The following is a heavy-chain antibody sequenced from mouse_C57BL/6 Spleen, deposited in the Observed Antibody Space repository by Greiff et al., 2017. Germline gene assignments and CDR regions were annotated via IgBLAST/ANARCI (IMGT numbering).Heavy chain of an antibody. CDR1: GYTFTDYE. CDR3: TRVYYGSSYVFDY. CDR2: IDPETGGT. D-gene: IGHD1-1*01. V-gene: IGHV1-15*01. J-gene: IGHJ2*01. Sequence: VQLQQSGAELVRPGASVTLSCKASGYTFTDYEMHWVKQTPVHGLEWIGAIDPETGGTAYNQKFKGKAILTADKSSSTAYMELRSLTSEDSAVYYCTRVYYGSSYVFDYWGQGTTLTVSS.